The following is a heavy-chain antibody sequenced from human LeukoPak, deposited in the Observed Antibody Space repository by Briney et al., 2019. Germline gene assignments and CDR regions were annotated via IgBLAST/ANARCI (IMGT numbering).Heavy chain of an antibody. CDR3: ARSSIPFDFWSGYTHYYYYGMDV. Sequence: ASVKVSCKASGYTFTGYYMHWVRQAPGQGLEWMGWINPNSGGTNYAQKFQGRVTVTRDTSISTAYMELSRLRSDDTAVYYCARSSIPFDFWSGYTHYYYYGMDVWGQGTTVTVSS. V-gene: IGHV1-2*02. D-gene: IGHD3-3*01. J-gene: IGHJ6*02. CDR2: INPNSGGT. CDR1: GYTFTGYY.